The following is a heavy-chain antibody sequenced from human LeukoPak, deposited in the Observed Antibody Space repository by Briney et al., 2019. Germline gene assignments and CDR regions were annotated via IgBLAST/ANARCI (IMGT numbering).Heavy chain of an antibody. J-gene: IGHJ4*02. Sequence: PGGSLRLSCAASGFSFISYGMHWVRQAPGKGLEWVGVISDDGGSKDYADSVKGRFTISRDNSKDTLYLQMNSLRAEDTAVYYCAKRPSDYGDYVSYFDYWGRGTLVTVSS. V-gene: IGHV3-30*18. CDR3: AKRPSDYGDYVSYFDY. CDR2: ISDDGGSK. D-gene: IGHD4-17*01. CDR1: GFSFISYG.